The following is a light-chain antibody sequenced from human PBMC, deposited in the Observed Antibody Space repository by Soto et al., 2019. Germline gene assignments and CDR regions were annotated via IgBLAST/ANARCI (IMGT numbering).Light chain of an antibody. CDR3: SSYAGSNNGV. CDR1: SSDVGNYNY. CDR2: DVH. V-gene: IGLV2-8*01. Sequence: QSALTQPPSASGSPGQSVTISCTGTSSDVGNYNYVSWYQLYPGKAPKLMIYDVHKRPSGVPDRFSGSKSGNTASLTVSGLQADDEADYYCSSYAGSNNGVFGGGTKLTVL. J-gene: IGLJ3*02.